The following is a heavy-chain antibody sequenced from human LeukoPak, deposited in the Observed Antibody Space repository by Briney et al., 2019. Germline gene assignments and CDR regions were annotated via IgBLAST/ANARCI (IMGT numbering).Heavy chain of an antibody. Sequence: SETLSLTCTVSGGSISSYYWSWIRQPPGKGLEWIGYIYYSGSTNYNPSLKSRVTISVDTSKNQFSLKLSSVTAADTAVYYCARDVVAGNDYFDYWGQGTLVTVSS. CDR2: IYYSGST. CDR3: ARDVVAGNDYFDY. D-gene: IGHD6-19*01. CDR1: GGSISSYY. J-gene: IGHJ4*02. V-gene: IGHV4-59*12.